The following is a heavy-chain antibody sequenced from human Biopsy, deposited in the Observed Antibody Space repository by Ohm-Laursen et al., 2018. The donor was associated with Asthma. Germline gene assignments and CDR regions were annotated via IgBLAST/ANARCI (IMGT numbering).Heavy chain of an antibody. V-gene: IGHV3-30*03. CDR1: GFVFSQCG. CDR3: ARQSGQEYGDSIPFDT. CDR2: VSSDGHNK. J-gene: IGHJ3*02. Sequence: SLRLSCAAPGFVFSQCGMHWVRRGPGKGLEWVALVSSDGHNKYYEDSVKGRFTISRDNSRNRLYLQINSPTVEDSAVYFCARQSGQEYGDSIPFDTWGQGTKVAVSS. D-gene: IGHD3-22*01.